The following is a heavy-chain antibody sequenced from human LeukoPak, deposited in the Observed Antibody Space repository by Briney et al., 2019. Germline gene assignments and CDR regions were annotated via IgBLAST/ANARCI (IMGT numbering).Heavy chain of an antibody. J-gene: IGHJ4*02. V-gene: IGHV4-39*01. Sequence: PSETLSLTCTVSGGSISSSNYNWGWIRQPPGKGPEWIASIYYRGTTYYNPSLKSRVTISVDTSKSQFSLRLRSVTAADTAVYYCARPINEGYCTNGVCFELGYWGQGTLVTVSS. CDR1: GGSISSSNYN. D-gene: IGHD2-8*01. CDR3: ARPINEGYCTNGVCFELGY. CDR2: IYYRGTT.